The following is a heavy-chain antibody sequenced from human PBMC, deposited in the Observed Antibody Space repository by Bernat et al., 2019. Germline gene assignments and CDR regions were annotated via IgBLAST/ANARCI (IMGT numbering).Heavy chain of an antibody. Sequence: QVQLQESGPGLVKPSETLSLTCTVSGGSISSYYWSWIRQPPGKGPEWIGYIYYSGSTNYNPSLKSRVTISVDTSKNQFSLKLSSVTAADTAVYYCARIPAYSSSWYDAFDIWGQGTMVTVSS. V-gene: IGHV4-59*08. CDR1: GGSISSYY. CDR3: ARIPAYSSSWYDAFDI. D-gene: IGHD6-13*01. J-gene: IGHJ3*02. CDR2: IYYSGST.